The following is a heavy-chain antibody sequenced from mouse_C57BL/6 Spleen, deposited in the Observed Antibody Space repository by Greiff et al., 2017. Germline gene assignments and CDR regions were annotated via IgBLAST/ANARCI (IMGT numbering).Heavy chain of an antibody. D-gene: IGHD2-2*01. Sequence: QVQLQQSGAELVRPGASVTLSGKASGYTFTDYEMHWVKQTPVHGLEGIGAIDPETGGTAYNQKFKGKAILTADKSSSTAYMELRSLTSEDSAVYYCTRFYYGYDVGYFDVWGTGTTVTVSS. V-gene: IGHV1-15*01. CDR2: IDPETGGT. CDR3: TRFYYGYDVGYFDV. CDR1: GYTFTDYE. J-gene: IGHJ1*03.